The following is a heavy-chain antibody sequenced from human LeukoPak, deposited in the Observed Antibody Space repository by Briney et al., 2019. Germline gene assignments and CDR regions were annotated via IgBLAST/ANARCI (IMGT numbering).Heavy chain of an antibody. CDR1: GYTFTSYG. V-gene: IGHV1-69*13. CDR3: ARDRPGRHCSTTRCYIASPFDP. Sequence: ASVKVSCKASGYTFTSYGISWVRQAPGQGLEWMGGIIPIFGTAIYAQKLQGRVTITADDSTSTAYMELSSLRSEDTAVYYCARDRPGRHCSTTRCYIASPFDPWGQGTLVTVSS. CDR2: IIPIFGTA. J-gene: IGHJ5*02. D-gene: IGHD2-2*02.